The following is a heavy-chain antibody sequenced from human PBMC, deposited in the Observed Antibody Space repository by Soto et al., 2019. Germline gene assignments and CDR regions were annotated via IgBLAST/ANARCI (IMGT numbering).Heavy chain of an antibody. Sequence: ASVEVSCQASGYTFSREYIHWVRQAPGQGLEWMGGRNPSSGNTGYAQKFQGRVTMTRNTSMSTGYMELSSLRSEDTAVYYCARGVGYSYGYLYAFDIWGQGTMVTVSS. CDR3: ARGVGYSYGYLYAFDI. CDR1: GYTFSREY. V-gene: IGHV1-8*01. CDR2: RNPSSGNT. D-gene: IGHD5-18*01. J-gene: IGHJ3*02.